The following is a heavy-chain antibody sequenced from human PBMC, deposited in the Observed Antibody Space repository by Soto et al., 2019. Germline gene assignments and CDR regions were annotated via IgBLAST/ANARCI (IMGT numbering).Heavy chain of an antibody. CDR2: IHSSGSI. Sequence: QVQLQESGPGQVQPSKTLSLTCTVSGGSISSDDYYWSWIRQAPGRGLEWIGYIHSSGSIYYNPSLKSRATMSIDTAVNQFSLKVSSVAVADTAVYYCARDLDGLHDDTSGPFPRPGWGQGTLVTVSS. J-gene: IGHJ1*01. CDR3: ARDLDGLHDDTSGPFPRPG. V-gene: IGHV4-30-4*01. CDR1: GGSISSDDYY. D-gene: IGHD3-22*01.